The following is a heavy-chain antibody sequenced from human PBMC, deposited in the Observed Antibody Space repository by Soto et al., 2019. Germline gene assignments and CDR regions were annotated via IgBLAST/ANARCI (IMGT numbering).Heavy chain of an antibody. D-gene: IGHD3-10*01. CDR1: GFTFYNYG. Sequence: QVQLVESGGGVVQPGRSLRLSCAASGFTFYNYGMHRVRQAPGKGLEWVTTISSDGDDKYYADYVKGRFTISRDNSKNTLDLQRNGLRAEDTAIYLCANGSMSPHQFLDHWGHGTLVTVSS. CDR2: ISSDGDDK. CDR3: ANGSMSPHQFLDH. J-gene: IGHJ4*01. V-gene: IGHV3-30*18.